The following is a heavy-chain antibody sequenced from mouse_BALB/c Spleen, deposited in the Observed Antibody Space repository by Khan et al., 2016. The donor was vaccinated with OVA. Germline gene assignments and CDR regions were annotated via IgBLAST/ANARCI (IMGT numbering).Heavy chain of an antibody. J-gene: IGHJ2*01. CDR1: GFTFSSYV. Sequence: EVQLKESGGSSVKPGGSLKLSCAVSGFTFSSYVMSWVRQTPEKRLEWVASISSGGSTYYPDSVKGRFTISRDNARNIVNLQMSSLRSEDMAIYYCAREAYRYDEYYFDYWGQGTTLTVSA. CDR3: AREAYRYDEYYFDY. V-gene: IGHV5-6-5*01. CDR2: ISSGGST. D-gene: IGHD2-14*01.